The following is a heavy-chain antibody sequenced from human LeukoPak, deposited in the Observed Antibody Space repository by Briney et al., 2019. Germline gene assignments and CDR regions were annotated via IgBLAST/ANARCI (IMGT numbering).Heavy chain of an antibody. CDR3: AKDYDFWSGYYSPTRGYFDY. CDR2: IRFGGSNK. J-gene: IGHJ4*02. V-gene: IGHV3-30*02. CDR1: GFTFSSSG. D-gene: IGHD3-3*01. Sequence: GGSLRLSXAASGFTFSSSGMHWVRQAPGKGLEWAAFIRFGGSNKYYADSVKGRFTISRDNSKNTLYLQMNSLRAEDAAVYYCAKDYDFWSGYYSPTRGYFDYWGQGTLVTVSS.